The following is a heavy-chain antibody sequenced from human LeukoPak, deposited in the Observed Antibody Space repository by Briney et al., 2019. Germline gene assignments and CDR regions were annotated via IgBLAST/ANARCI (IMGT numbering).Heavy chain of an antibody. CDR1: GYTFTSCG. D-gene: IGHD3-22*01. Sequence: ASVKVSCKASGYTFTSCGITWVRQAPGQGLEWMGWFSAYNGNTNYAQKVQGRVTMTTDTSTTTAYMELRSLRPDDTAMYYCERDVPGVSTMIAVKRVYYWGQGTLVTVSS. CDR2: FSAYNGNT. V-gene: IGHV1-18*01. CDR3: ERDVPGVSTMIAVKRVYY. J-gene: IGHJ4*02.